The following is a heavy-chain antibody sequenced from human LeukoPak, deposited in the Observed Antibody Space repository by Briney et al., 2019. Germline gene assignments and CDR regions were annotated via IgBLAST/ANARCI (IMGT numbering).Heavy chain of an antibody. V-gene: IGHV1-2*02. CDR1: GYTFTAYY. Sequence: WASVKVSCKASGYTFTAYYMHWVRQAPGQGLEWMGWINPNSGGTNYAQKFQGRVTMTRDTSISTAYMELSRLRSEDTAVYYCALTVTTSYAFNIWGQGTMVTVSS. J-gene: IGHJ3*02. CDR3: ALTVTTSYAFNI. D-gene: IGHD4-17*01. CDR2: INPNSGGT.